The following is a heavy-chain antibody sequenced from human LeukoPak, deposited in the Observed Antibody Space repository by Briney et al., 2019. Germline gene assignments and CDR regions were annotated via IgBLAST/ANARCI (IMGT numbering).Heavy chain of an antibody. CDR2: IYYSGSA. D-gene: IGHD5-12*01. CDR1: GASIFSGGYY. Sequence: KPSQTLSLTCTVAGASIFSGGYYWDWIRQHPGKGLEWIGYIYYSGSAYCNPSLKSRVTMSVVPSKNQFSLKLISVSAADTAVYYCAKGYSGYDFGPNDAFDIWGQGTMVTAPS. V-gene: IGHV4-31*03. CDR3: AKGYSGYDFGPNDAFDI. J-gene: IGHJ3*02.